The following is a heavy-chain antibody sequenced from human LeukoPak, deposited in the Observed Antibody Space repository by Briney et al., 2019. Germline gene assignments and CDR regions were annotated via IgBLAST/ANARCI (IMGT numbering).Heavy chain of an antibody. D-gene: IGHD5-18*01. V-gene: IGHV1-2*02. CDR3: ARTFPYREAYDYYYYMDV. J-gene: IGHJ6*03. Sequence: ASMKVSCKASGYTFTGYYMHWVRQAPGQGLEWMGWINPNNGGTKYAQKFQGRVTMTRDTSISTAYMELSRLRSDDTAAYYCARTFPYREAYDYYYYMDVWGKGTTVTVSS. CDR2: INPNNGGT. CDR1: GYTFTGYY.